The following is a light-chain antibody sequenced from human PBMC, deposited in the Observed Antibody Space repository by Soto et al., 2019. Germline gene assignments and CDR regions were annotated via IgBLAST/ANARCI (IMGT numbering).Light chain of an antibody. CDR1: QGISSY. V-gene: IGKV1-8*01. Sequence: AIRMTQSPSSLSASTGDRVTITCRASQGISSYLAWYQQQPGKAPKLLIYAASTLQSWVPSRFSGSGSGTDFTLTISCLQSEDFATYYCQQYYSYPLTFGGGTKVEIK. CDR3: QQYYSYPLT. J-gene: IGKJ4*01. CDR2: AAS.